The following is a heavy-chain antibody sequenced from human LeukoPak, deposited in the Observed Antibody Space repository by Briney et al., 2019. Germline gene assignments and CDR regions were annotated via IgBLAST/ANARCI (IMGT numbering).Heavy chain of an antibody. D-gene: IGHD2-2*01. CDR3: ARGDQLLVWNWFDP. V-gene: IGHV4-4*07. J-gene: IGHJ5*02. CDR2: IYASGST. Sequence: SETLSLTCTVSGVSISSFSWSWIRQPAGKGLEWIGRIYASGSTKYNPSLKSRVTMSVDTSKNQFSLKLSSVTAADTAVYYCARGDQLLVWNWFDPWGQGTLVTVSS. CDR1: GVSISSFS.